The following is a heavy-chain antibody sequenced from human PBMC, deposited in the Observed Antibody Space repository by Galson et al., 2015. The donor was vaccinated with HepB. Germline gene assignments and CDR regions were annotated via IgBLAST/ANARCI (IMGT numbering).Heavy chain of an antibody. V-gene: IGHV5-51*01. Sequence: QSGAEVKKPGESLKISCKGPGYSFSSYWIGWVRQMPGKGLEWMGIIYVGDSDTKYSPAFQGQVTISADESISTAYLQWSSLKASDTAIYYCARADTTVVVWPSYFDYWGQGTLVTVSS. CDR2: IYVGDSDT. CDR3: ARADTTVVVWPSYFDY. J-gene: IGHJ4*02. D-gene: IGHD2-2*01. CDR1: GYSFSSYW.